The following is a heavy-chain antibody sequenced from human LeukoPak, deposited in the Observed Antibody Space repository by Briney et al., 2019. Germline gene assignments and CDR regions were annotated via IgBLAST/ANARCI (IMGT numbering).Heavy chain of an antibody. J-gene: IGHJ4*02. CDR3: AKDRTFDY. CDR1: GFTFDDYA. V-gene: IGHV3-9*01. Sequence: QAGGSLRLSCAASGFTFDDYAMHWVRQAPGKGLEWVSGISWNSGSIGYADSVKGRFTISRDNAKNSLYLQMNSLRAEDTALYYCAKDRTFDYWGQGTLVTVSS. CDR2: ISWNSGSI. D-gene: IGHD1/OR15-1a*01.